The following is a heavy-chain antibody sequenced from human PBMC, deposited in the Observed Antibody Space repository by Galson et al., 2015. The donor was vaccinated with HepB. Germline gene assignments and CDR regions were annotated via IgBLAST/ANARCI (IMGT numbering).Heavy chain of an antibody. Sequence: SVKVSCKASGYCFTNHGINWVRQAPGQGLEWMGWSNANNGYAQYAQNLQDRVTMTTDTSTDTAYMELRSLGSDDTAMYYCARDLVGFGEFFDYWGQGTLVTVSS. D-gene: IGHD3-10*01. J-gene: IGHJ4*02. CDR1: GYCFTNHG. V-gene: IGHV1-18*04. CDR3: ARDLVGFGEFFDY. CDR2: SNANNGYA.